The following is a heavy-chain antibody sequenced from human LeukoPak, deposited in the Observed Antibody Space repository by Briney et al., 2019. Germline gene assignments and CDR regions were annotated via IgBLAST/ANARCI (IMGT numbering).Heavy chain of an antibody. V-gene: IGHV4-34*01. CDR1: GGSISSYY. D-gene: IGHD2-2*02. J-gene: IGHJ6*03. CDR2: INHSGST. CDR3: ARLGYTYYYYMDV. Sequence: SETLSLTCTVSGGSISSYYWSWIRQPAGKGLEWIGEINHSGSTNYNPSLKSRVTISVDTSKNQFSLKLSSVTAADTAVYYCARLGYTYYYYMDVWGKGTTVTVSS.